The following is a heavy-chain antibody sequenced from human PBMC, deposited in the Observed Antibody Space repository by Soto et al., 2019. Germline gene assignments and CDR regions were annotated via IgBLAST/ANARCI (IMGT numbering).Heavy chain of an antibody. CDR3: THHPDIVVMVACTRENWFAP. Sequence: QITLKESGPPLVKPTQTLTLTCTFSGFSLSTSGVGVGWLRQPPGKTLEWLALIYWDDDQRSSPSLKSRLTTANDTSKSVLSITMTNMYRTDSATYYSTHHPDIVVMVACTRENWFAPWGQGALVTVSS. J-gene: IGHJ5*02. CDR1: GFSLSTSGVG. D-gene: IGHD2-15*01. V-gene: IGHV2-5*02. CDR2: IYWDDDQ.